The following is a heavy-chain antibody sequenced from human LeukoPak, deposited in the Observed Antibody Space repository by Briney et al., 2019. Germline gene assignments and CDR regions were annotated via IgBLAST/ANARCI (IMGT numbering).Heavy chain of an antibody. Sequence: GGSLRLSCAASGFTFSSYEMNWVRQAPGKGLKWVSYISSSGTTIYYADSVKGRFTISRDNAKNSLYLQMNSLRAEDTAVYYCAREASSSWRDYYYYMDVWGKGTTVTISS. CDR3: AREASSSWRDYYYYMDV. D-gene: IGHD6-13*01. J-gene: IGHJ6*03. V-gene: IGHV3-48*03. CDR2: ISSSGTTI. CDR1: GFTFSSYE.